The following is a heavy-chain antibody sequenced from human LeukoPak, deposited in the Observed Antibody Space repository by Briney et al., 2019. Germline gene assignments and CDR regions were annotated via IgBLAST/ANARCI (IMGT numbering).Heavy chain of an antibody. CDR2: TYYWSQWYN. Sequence: SQTLSLTCALSGDSLSRNSAAWHWLRQSPSRGLEWLGRTYYWSQWYNDYALSVKSRITINPDTSQNPFSLQLNYFAAADPAVYYCARGAVAGTGLYYYYSYGMDVSGQGTTVTVSS. CDR1: GDSLSRNSAA. D-gene: IGHD6-19*01. J-gene: IGHJ6*02. CDR3: ARGAVAGTGLYYYYSYGMDV. V-gene: IGHV6-1*01.